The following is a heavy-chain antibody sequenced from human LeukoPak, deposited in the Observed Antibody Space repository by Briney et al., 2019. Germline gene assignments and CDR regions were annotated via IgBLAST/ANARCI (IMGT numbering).Heavy chain of an antibody. CDR1: GFTFSDYY. Sequence: GGSLRLSCAASGFTFSDYYMSWIRQAPGKWLEWVSYITSSGSTIYYADSVKGRFTISRDNAKNSLYLQMNSLRAEDTAVYYCASDKDYYDSSGYYRSVDYWRQGTLVTVSS. J-gene: IGHJ4*02. V-gene: IGHV3-11*04. D-gene: IGHD3-22*01. CDR3: ASDKDYYDSSGYYRSVDY. CDR2: ITSSGSTI.